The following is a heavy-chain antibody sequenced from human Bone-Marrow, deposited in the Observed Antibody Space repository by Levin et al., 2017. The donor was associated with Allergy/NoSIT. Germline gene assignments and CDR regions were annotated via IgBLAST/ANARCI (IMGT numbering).Heavy chain of an antibody. CDR3: AREVAYDGPSDYSGMDV. CDR2: IYYSGST. Sequence: SETLSLTCTVSGGSISSSSYYWGWIRQPPGTGLEWIGTIYYSGSTYYNPSLKSRVTISIEMSKNQFSLKLSSVTAADTAVYYCAREVAYDGPSDYSGMDVWGQGTTVTVSS. J-gene: IGHJ6*02. D-gene: IGHD5-12*01. V-gene: IGHV4-39*07. CDR1: GGSISSSSYY.